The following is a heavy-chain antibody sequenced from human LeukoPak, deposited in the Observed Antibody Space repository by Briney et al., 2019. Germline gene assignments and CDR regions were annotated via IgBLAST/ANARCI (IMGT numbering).Heavy chain of an antibody. Sequence: ASVKVSCKASGSSFTDYNIHWVRQTPGQGLEWMGWVNANSGGTNYAQKFQGRVTMTRDTSISTAYMELSRLRSDDTAVYYCARSYDSSGYYVWFDPWGQGTLVTVS. V-gene: IGHV1-2*02. CDR3: ARSYDSSGYYVWFDP. CDR1: GSSFTDYN. D-gene: IGHD3-22*01. CDR2: VNANSGGT. J-gene: IGHJ5*02.